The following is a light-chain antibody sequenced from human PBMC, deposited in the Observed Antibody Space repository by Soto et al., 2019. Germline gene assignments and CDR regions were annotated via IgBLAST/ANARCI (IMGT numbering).Light chain of an antibody. Sequence: DIQMTQSPSSLSASVGDRVTISCRASRSLSSYLNWYQQKPGKAPKLLIYAASSLQSGVPSRFSGSGSGTDFTLTISSLQPEDFATYYGQQSYGTPRTFGQGTKLEIK. J-gene: IGKJ2*01. CDR2: AAS. CDR1: RSLSSY. V-gene: IGKV1-39*01. CDR3: QQSYGTPRT.